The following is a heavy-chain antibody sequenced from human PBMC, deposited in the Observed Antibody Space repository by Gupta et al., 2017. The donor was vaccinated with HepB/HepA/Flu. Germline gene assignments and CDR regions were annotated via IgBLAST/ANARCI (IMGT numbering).Heavy chain of an antibody. D-gene: IGHD1-1*01. CDR2: INFNNGDR. CDR1: GDTFTGYY. V-gene: IGHV1-2*02. J-gene: IGHJ3*02. CDR3: ARELRVTNDVGAFDI. Sequence: QVQLVQSGAEVKKPGASVKVSCKASGDTFTGYYMHWVRQAPGQGLEWMGWINFNNGDRNCAQRFQGGVTMTRDTSINTVYMELSRLRSEDTAVYYCARELRVTNDVGAFDIWCQGTMITVSS.